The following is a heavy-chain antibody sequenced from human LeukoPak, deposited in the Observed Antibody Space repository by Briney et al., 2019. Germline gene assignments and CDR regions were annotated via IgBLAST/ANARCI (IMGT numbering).Heavy chain of an antibody. Sequence: GGSLRLSCVASGFTFDDYGMSWVRQAPGKGLEWVSGINWNGVSTRYADSVKGRFTISRDNAKSSLFLQMNSLRAEDTALYYCARGYSSSWFDAFDIWGQGTMVTVSS. CDR2: INWNGVST. D-gene: IGHD6-13*01. CDR1: GFTFDDYG. CDR3: ARGYSSSWFDAFDI. V-gene: IGHV3-20*04. J-gene: IGHJ3*02.